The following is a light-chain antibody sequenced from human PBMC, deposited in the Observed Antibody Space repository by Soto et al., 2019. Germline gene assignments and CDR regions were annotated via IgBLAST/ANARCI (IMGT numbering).Light chain of an antibody. V-gene: IGKV1-39*01. Sequence: DIQLTQSPSSLSASVGDGVTITCRASQGIITYLNWYQQKPGKAPNLLIYSSSTLQSGVPSRFSGSGSGTDFTLTISSLQPEDFATYYCQQSFSSRWTFGQGTRVEIK. CDR2: SSS. CDR3: QQSFSSRWT. J-gene: IGKJ1*01. CDR1: QGIITY.